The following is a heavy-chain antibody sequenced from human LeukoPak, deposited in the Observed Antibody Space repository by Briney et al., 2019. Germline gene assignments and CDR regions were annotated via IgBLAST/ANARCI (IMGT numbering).Heavy chain of an antibody. Sequence: SETLPLTCAVSGGYISSSSYYWGWIRQPPGKGLEWIGSLYYSGNTYYNPSLKSRVTISVDMSKNQFSLKLRSVTAADTAVYYCARGFRGASFDYWGQGTLVTVSS. CDR3: ARGFRGASFDY. V-gene: IGHV4-39*07. CDR2: LYYSGNT. CDR1: GGYISSSSYY. J-gene: IGHJ4*02. D-gene: IGHD1-26*01.